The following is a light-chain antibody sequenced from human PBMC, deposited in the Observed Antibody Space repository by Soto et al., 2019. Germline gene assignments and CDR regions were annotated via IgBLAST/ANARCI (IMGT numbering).Light chain of an antibody. V-gene: IGLV2-11*01. Sequence: RTEPRRERGYIAESATTSYTETSSDVGGYNYVSWYQQHPGKAPKLMIYDVSKRPSGVPDRSSGSNSGNTASLTISGLQAEDEADYLCCSSAGRYTFVVFGTGIKVTAL. J-gene: IGLJ1*01. CDR3: CSSAGRYTFVV. CDR2: DVS. CDR1: SSDVGGYNY.